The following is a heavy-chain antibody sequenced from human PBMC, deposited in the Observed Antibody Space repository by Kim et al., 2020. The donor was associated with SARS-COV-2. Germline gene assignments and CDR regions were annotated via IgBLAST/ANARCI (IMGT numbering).Heavy chain of an antibody. CDR2: IYYSGST. CDR3: ARHVGEGYSYGYLDY. Sequence: SETLSLTCTVSGGSISSSSYYWGWIRQPPGKGLEWIGSIYYSGSTYYNPSLKSRVTISVDTSKNQFSLKLSSVTAADTAVYYCARHVGEGYSYGYLDYWGQGTLVTVSS. D-gene: IGHD5-18*01. V-gene: IGHV4-39*01. CDR1: GGSISSSSYY. J-gene: IGHJ4*02.